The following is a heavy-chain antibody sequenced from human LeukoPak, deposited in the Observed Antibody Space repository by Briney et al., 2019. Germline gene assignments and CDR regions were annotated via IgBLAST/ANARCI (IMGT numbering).Heavy chain of an antibody. CDR2: IRYDGSKK. CDR3: AKGAYCSSTSCYQIYYYYMDV. J-gene: IGHJ6*03. Sequence: GGSLRLSCAASGFTFSRNGMHWVRQAPGKGLEWVAFIRYDGSKKYYADSVKGRFTISRDNSKNTLYLQMNSLRAEDTAVYYCAKGAYCSSTSCYQIYYYYMDVWGKGTTVTVSS. V-gene: IGHV3-30*02. CDR1: GFTFSRNG. D-gene: IGHD2-2*01.